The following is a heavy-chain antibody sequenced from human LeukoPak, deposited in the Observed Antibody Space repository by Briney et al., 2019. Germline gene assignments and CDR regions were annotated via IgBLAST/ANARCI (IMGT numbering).Heavy chain of an antibody. CDR1: GGSISSGSYY. Sequence: PSETLSLSCTVSGGSISSGSYYWSWIRQPAAKGLEWIGRIYTTGSTNYNPSLKSRVTISVDTSKNQFSLKLSSVTAADTAVYYCARVDTIAAAGAEYFQHWGQGTLVTVSS. CDR3: ARVDTIAAAGAEYFQH. V-gene: IGHV4-61*02. CDR2: IYTTGST. D-gene: IGHD6-13*01. J-gene: IGHJ1*01.